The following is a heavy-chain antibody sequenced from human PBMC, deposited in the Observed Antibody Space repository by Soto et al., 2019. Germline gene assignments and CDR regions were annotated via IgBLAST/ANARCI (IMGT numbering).Heavy chain of an antibody. CDR3: AKSTGGTANGLDV. Sequence: DVQLVESGGDLVQPGRSLRLTCAASGFSFGDYAMHWVRQAPGKGLEWVSGISWKSASIGYADSVKGRFTISRDNAKKSLYLQMNNLRAEDTALYYCAKSTGGTANGLDVWGQGTAVTVSS. CDR1: GFSFGDYA. CDR2: ISWKSASI. J-gene: IGHJ6*02. D-gene: IGHD2-8*02. V-gene: IGHV3-9*01.